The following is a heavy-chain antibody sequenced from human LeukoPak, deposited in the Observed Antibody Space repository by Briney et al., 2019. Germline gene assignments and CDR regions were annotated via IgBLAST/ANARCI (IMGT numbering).Heavy chain of an antibody. CDR2: IYYSGST. CDR1: GGSIRSYY. V-gene: IGHV4-59*01. D-gene: IGHD6-13*01. Sequence: SETLSLTCTVPGGSIRSYYWSWLRQPPGKGLEWIGYIYYSGSTNYNPSLKSRVTISVDTSKNQFSLKLSSVTAADTPVYYCAREKIREGSSWYGVVGGFDYWGHGTLVTVST. J-gene: IGHJ4*01. CDR3: AREKIREGSSWYGVVGGFDY.